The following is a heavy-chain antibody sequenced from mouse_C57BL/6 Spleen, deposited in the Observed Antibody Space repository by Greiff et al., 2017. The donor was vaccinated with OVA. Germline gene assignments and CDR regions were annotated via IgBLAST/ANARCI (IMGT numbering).Heavy chain of an antibody. CDR3: EGGSDYGFAMDD. V-gene: IGHV5S21*01. CDR2: ISSGGDDI. D-gene: IGHD1-2*01. J-gene: IGHJ4*01. CDR1: GFTFSSYA. Sequence: EVHVMESGAGLVKPGGSLKLSCAASGFTFSSYAMSWVRQTPEKRLEWIAYISSGGDDIYYADTVKGRFTISRDNTTNTLYLQMSSLKSEDTAMYYCEGGSDYGFAMDDWGQGASVTVSS.